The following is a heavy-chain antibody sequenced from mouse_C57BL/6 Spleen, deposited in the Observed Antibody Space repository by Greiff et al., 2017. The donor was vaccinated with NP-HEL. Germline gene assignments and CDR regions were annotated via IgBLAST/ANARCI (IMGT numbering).Heavy chain of an antibody. Sequence: QVHVKQPGAELVKPGASVKLSCKASGYTFTSYWMHWVKQRPGQGLEWIGMIHPNSGSTNYNEKFKSKATLTVDKSSSTAYMQLSSLTSEDSAVYYCARLCYSNYGGYWGQGTTLTVSS. J-gene: IGHJ2*01. D-gene: IGHD2-5*01. CDR1: GYTFTSYW. V-gene: IGHV1-64*01. CDR2: IHPNSGST. CDR3: ARLCYSNYGGY.